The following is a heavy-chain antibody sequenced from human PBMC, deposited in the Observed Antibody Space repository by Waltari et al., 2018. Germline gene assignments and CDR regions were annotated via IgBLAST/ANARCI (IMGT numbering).Heavy chain of an antibody. V-gene: IGHV4-34*01. CDR1: GGSFSGYY. J-gene: IGHJ4*02. CDR3: ARDALWWGAIDY. D-gene: IGHD2-8*02. CDR2: INHSGST. Sequence: QVQLQQWGAGLLKPSETLSLTCAVYGGSFSGYYWSWIRQPPGKGLEWIGEINHSGSTNYNPSLKSRVTISVDTSKNQFSLKLSSVTAADTAVYYCARDALWWGAIDYWGQGTLVTVSS.